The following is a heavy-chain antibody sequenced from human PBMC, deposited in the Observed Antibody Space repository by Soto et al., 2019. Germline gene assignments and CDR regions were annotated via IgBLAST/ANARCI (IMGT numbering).Heavy chain of an antibody. CDR3: AESYYAILTGHFAFDM. CDR2: IYDSGSP. Sequence: PSETLSLTCTVSGASISHFYWSWIRQTPGKGLEWLGYIYDSGSPSYNPSLKRRVTMSMDTSKTQFSPNLSSVTAADTAVFFCAESYYAILTGHFAFDMWGHGTMVNVSS. J-gene: IGHJ3*02. D-gene: IGHD3-9*01. CDR1: GASISHFY. V-gene: IGHV4-59*01.